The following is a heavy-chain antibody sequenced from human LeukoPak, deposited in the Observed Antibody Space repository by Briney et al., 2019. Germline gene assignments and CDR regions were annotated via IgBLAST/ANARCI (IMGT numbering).Heavy chain of an antibody. J-gene: IGHJ3*02. Sequence: ASVKVSCKASGYTFSGYSMHWGRQAPGQGVEWMGWINPNSGGTNYAQKFKGRVTMTRDTSSSTAYMELSRLRSDGTAVYYCARAGLLGASSDALDIWGQGTMVTVSS. CDR1: GYTFSGYS. D-gene: IGHD1-26*01. CDR2: INPNSGGT. CDR3: ARAGLLGASSDALDI. V-gene: IGHV1-2*02.